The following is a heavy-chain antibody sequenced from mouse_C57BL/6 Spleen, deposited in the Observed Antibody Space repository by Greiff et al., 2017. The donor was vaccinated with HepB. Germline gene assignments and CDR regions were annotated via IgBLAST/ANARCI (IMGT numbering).Heavy chain of an antibody. J-gene: IGHJ4*01. CDR3: ARHWRPYAMDY. CDR2: ISNGGGST. V-gene: IGHV5-12*01. Sequence: DVMLVESGGGLVQPGGSLKLSCAASGFTFSDYYMYWVRQTPEKRLEWVAYISNGGGSTYYPDTVKGRFTISRDNAKNTLYLQMSRLKSEDTAMYYCARHWRPYAMDYWGQGTSVTVSS. CDR1: GFTFSDYY.